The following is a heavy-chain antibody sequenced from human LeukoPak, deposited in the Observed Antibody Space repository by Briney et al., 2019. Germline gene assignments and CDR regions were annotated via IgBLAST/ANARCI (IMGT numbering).Heavy chain of an antibody. D-gene: IGHD3-22*01. J-gene: IGHJ4*02. CDR1: GRFLSSYY. Sequence: SETLSLTCTVSGRFLSSYYWSWIRQPPGEGREWIGYIYYSGSHNFHPSLKSRVPISVDPSQNQFSLKLRSVNAADPAGFYCASLEDSSGYFFDYWGQGTLVTVSS. CDR2: IYYSGSH. CDR3: ASLEDSSGYFFDY. V-gene: IGHV4-59*08.